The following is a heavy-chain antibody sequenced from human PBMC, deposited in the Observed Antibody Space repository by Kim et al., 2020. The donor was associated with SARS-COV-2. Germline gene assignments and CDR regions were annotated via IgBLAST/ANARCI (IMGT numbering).Heavy chain of an antibody. CDR1: GGSISSGGYY. Sequence: SETLSLTCTVSGGSISSGGYYWSWIRQHPGKGLEWIGYIYYSGTTYYNPSLKSRVTISLDTSKNQFSLKLSSVTAADTAVYFCARVDSSSWADYWGQGTLVTDSS. J-gene: IGHJ4*02. CDR3: ARVDSSSWADY. V-gene: IGHV4-31*03. CDR2: IYYSGTT. D-gene: IGHD6-13*01.